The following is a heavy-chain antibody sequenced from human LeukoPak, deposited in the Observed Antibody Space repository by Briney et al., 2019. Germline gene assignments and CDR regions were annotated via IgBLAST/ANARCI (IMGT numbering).Heavy chain of an antibody. D-gene: IGHD5-18*01. CDR1: VYTFTSYG. V-gene: IGHV1-18*01. J-gene: IGHJ3*02. Sequence: ASVTVSCKASVYTFTSYGISWVRQAPGQGLEWMGWISAYNGNTNYAQKLQGRVTMTTHTSTSTAYMELRRLRSDDTAVYYCARGGYSSGAFDIWGQGKMVTVSS. CDR2: ISAYNGNT. CDR3: ARGGYSSGAFDI.